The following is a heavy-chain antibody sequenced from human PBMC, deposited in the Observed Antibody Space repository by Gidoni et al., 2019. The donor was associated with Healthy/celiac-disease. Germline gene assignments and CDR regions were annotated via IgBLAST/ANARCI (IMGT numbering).Heavy chain of an antibody. CDR3: ARDKRDCGGDCSDPAFDY. CDR2: IYSGGST. V-gene: IGHV3-53*02. D-gene: IGHD2-21*02. Sequence: EVQLVETGGGLIQPGGSLRLSCAASGFTVSSNYMSWVRQAPGKGLEWVSVIYSGGSTYYADSVKGRFTISRDNSKNTLYLQMNSLRAEDTAVYYCARDKRDCGGDCSDPAFDYWGQGTLVTVSS. CDR1: GFTVSSNY. J-gene: IGHJ4*02.